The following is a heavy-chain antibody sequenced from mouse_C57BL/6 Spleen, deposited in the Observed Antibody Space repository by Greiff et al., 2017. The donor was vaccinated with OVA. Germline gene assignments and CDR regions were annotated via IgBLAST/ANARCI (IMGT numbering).Heavy chain of an antibody. CDR1: GFTFTDYY. V-gene: IGHV7-3*01. CDR3: ARSPYDYGSSLYWYFDV. Sequence: EVQLVESGGGLVQPGGSLSLSCAASGFTFTDYYMSWVRQPPGKALEWLGFIRNKANGYTTEYSASVKGRFTISRDNSQSILYLQMNALRAEDSATYYCARSPYDYGSSLYWYFDVWGTGTTVTVSS. CDR2: IRNKANGYTT. J-gene: IGHJ1*03. D-gene: IGHD1-1*01.